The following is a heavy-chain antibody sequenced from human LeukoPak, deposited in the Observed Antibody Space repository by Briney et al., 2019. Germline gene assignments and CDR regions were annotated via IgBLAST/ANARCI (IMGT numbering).Heavy chain of an antibody. CDR2: IKPDESEK. J-gene: IGHJ4*02. CDR1: GFTLSSSW. Sequence: GGSLRLSCAASGFTLSSSWMSWVRQAPGEGLEWVAKIKPDESEKYYLDSMKGRFTISRDNAHNSLYLQMNSLRAEDTAVYYCVRGHTILTYWGQGTLVTVSS. CDR3: VRGHTILTY. D-gene: IGHD3-3*01. V-gene: IGHV3-7*04.